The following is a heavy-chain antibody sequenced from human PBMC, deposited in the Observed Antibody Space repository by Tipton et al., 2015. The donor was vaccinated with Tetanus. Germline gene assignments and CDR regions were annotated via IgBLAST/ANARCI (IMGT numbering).Heavy chain of an antibody. Sequence: SLRLSCAGSGFLISSYAMNWVRQVPGEGLEWVSGVSASGNTNYADSVDGRFTISRDNAKNTMYLQMNSLRAEDTATYYCARGTFYAFDFWGQGVQATVSS. J-gene: IGHJ4*02. CDR1: GFLISSYA. CDR3: ARGTFYAFDF. CDR2: VSASGNT. D-gene: IGHD2/OR15-2a*01. V-gene: IGHV3-23*01.